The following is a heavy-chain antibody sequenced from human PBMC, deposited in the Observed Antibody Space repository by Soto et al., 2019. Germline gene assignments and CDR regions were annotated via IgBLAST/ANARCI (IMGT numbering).Heavy chain of an antibody. CDR2: INPSSGST. Sequence: GASVKVSCKASGYTFTSYYMHWVRQAPGQGLEWMGIINPSSGSTSYAQKLQGRVTMTTDTSTSTAYMELRSLRSDDTAVYYCARDPGRLWFGELPAHDYWGQGTLVTVSS. CDR1: GYTFTSYY. J-gene: IGHJ4*02. D-gene: IGHD3-10*01. CDR3: ARDPGRLWFGELPAHDY. V-gene: IGHV1-46*01.